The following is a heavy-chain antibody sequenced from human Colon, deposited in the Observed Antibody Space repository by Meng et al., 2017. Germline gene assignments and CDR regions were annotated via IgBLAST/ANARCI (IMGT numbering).Heavy chain of an antibody. CDR1: GYSFTSYG. CDR3: ARDERGGPYYFDY. CDR2: IYPADGNR. J-gene: IGHJ4*02. Sequence: QVQLVQSGAALKKPGASVKVSCQASGYSFTSYGMHWLRQAPGQRPEWMGWIYPADGNRRYSQKFQARLTITTDTFARTAYMELSSLRSEDTAVYFCARDERGGPYYFDYWGQGTLVTVSS. V-gene: IGHV1-3*01.